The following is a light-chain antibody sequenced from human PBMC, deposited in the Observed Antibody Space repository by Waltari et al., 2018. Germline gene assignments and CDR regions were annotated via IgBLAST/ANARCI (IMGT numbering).Light chain of an antibody. CDR3: MQGIHRPWT. J-gene: IGKJ1*01. Sequence: DVVMTQSPLSLPVTLGQAASISCRSSESLVSSDGNPYFNWFHQRPGQPPRRLFYKVSNRDSGVPDRFSGSGSGTDFTLTISRVEAEDVGVYYCMQGIHRPWTFGQGTKVEIK. CDR2: KVS. CDR1: ESLVSSDGNPY. V-gene: IGKV2-30*01.